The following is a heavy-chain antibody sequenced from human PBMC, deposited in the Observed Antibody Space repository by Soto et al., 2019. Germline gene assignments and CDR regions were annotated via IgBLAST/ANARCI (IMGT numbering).Heavy chain of an antibody. CDR3: ARVRGHSYGYLARAHYFDY. Sequence: GGSRRLSCAASGFTFSSYWMSWVRQAPGKGLEWVANIKQDGSEKYYVDSVKGRFTISRDNAKNSLYLQMNSLRAEDTAVYYCARVRGHSYGYLARAHYFDYWGQGNLVTVSS. CDR2: IKQDGSEK. J-gene: IGHJ4*02. CDR1: GFTFSSYW. V-gene: IGHV3-7*03. D-gene: IGHD5-18*01.